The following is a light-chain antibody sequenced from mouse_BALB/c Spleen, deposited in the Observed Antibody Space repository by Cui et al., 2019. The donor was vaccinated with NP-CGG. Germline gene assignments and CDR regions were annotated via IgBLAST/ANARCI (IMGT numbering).Light chain of an antibody. CDR1: TGAVTTSNY. V-gene: IGLV1*01. CDR3: ALWYSNHWV. CDR2: GTN. Sequence: HAVLSHLSALTTSPGETVTLTCRSSTGAVTTSNYANWVQEKPDHLFTGLIGGTNNRTPGVPARFSGSLIGDKAALTITGAQTEDETIYFCALWYSNHWVFGGGTKLTVL. J-gene: IGLJ1*01.